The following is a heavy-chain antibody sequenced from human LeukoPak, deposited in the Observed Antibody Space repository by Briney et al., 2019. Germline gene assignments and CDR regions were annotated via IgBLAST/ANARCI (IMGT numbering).Heavy chain of an antibody. J-gene: IGHJ4*02. V-gene: IGHV3-7*01. CDR3: ARAGAYSSSSPAGL. D-gene: IGHD6-6*01. CDR1: GFTFSRYW. Sequence: GGSLRLSCAASGFTFSRYWMSWVRQTPGKGLEWVAIILQDGSEKHYVASVKGRFTISRDNAKNSVHLQMNGLRAEDTAVYYCARAGAYSSSSPAGLWGQGTLVTVSS. CDR2: ILQDGSEK.